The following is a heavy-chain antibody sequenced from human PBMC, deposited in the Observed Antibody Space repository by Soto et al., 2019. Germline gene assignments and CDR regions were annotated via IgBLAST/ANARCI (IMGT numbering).Heavy chain of an antibody. Sequence: SETLSLTCAVSGASVSSGDWWTWVRQSPGKGPECIGEIFHSGATNYNPSLKSRVDISMDKSKNQFSLRLTSVTAADTAVYYCARGYGTARRWFDFWGQGTLVTVSS. J-gene: IGHJ5*01. CDR1: GASVSSGDW. CDR2: IFHSGAT. CDR3: ARGYGTARRWFDF. D-gene: IGHD5-18*01. V-gene: IGHV4-4*02.